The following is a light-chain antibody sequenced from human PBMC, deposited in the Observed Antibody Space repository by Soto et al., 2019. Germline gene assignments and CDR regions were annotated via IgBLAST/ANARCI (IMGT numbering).Light chain of an antibody. V-gene: IGKV3-11*01. CDR3: QQRGNWPRT. J-gene: IGKJ1*01. CDR2: DAS. CDR1: QSVSRN. Sequence: EIVLTQSPATLSLSPGERATLSCRASQSVSRNLAWYQQKVGQAPRLLIYDASNRATGIPPRFSGSGSGTAFTLTISSLEPEDFAVYYCQQRGNWPRTFGQGTKVEIK.